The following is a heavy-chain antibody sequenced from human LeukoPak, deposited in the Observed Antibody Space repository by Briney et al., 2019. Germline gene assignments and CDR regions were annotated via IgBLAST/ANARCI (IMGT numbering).Heavy chain of an antibody. Sequence: LSGGSLRLSCAASGFTFDDYAMHWVRQAPGKGLEWVSGISWNSGSIGYADSVKGRFTISRDNAKNSLYLQMNSLRAEDTAVYYCASYNWNFLNDYWGQGTLVTVSS. CDR3: ASYNWNFLNDY. D-gene: IGHD1-7*01. V-gene: IGHV3-9*01. J-gene: IGHJ4*02. CDR1: GFTFDDYA. CDR2: ISWNSGSI.